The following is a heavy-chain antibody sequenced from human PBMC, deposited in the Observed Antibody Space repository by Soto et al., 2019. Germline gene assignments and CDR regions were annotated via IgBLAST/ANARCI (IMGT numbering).Heavy chain of an antibody. D-gene: IGHD2-15*01. V-gene: IGHV1-8*01. CDR3: VRQPGGVATPGDDY. CDR1: GYPFSAFD. Sequence: QVQLVQSGAEVKKPGASVKVSCEASGYPFSAFDINWVRQAGGQGLEWMGWMNPDSGDTAFAQRFQDRITMTRSTCISTAYMELSRLTSDDTAVYVCVRQPGGVATPGDDYWGQGTLVTVSS. J-gene: IGHJ4*02. CDR2: MNPDSGDT.